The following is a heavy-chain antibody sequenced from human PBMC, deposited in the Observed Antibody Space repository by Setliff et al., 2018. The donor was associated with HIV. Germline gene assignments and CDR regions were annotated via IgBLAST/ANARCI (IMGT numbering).Heavy chain of an antibody. J-gene: IGHJ3*02. D-gene: IGHD6-19*01. CDR3: ARLAVDFHPFDI. CDR1: GYTFTSYG. Sequence: ASVKVSCKASGYTFTSYGISWVRRAPGQGLEWMGWISAYNGNTNYAQKLQGRVTMTTDTSTSTAYMELRSLRSDDTAVYYCARLAVDFHPFDIWGQGTMVTVSS. V-gene: IGHV1-18*01. CDR2: ISAYNGNT.